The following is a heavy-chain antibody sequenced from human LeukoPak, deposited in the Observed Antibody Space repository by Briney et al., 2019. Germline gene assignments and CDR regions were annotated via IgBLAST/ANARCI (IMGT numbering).Heavy chain of an antibody. Sequence: ASAKVSCKASGYTFSSYGISWVRQAPGQGLEWMGWISAYNGNTNYAQKFQGRVTMTTDTSTSTAYMELRSLRSDDTAVYYCARDYYDSSGYYRGGDYFDYWGQGTLVTVSS. CDR3: ARDYYDSSGYYRGGDYFDY. D-gene: IGHD3-22*01. J-gene: IGHJ4*02. V-gene: IGHV1-18*01. CDR2: ISAYNGNT. CDR1: GYTFSSYG.